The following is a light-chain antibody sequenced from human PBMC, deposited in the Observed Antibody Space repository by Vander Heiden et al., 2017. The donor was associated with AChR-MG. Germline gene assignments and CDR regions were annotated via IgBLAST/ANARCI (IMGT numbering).Light chain of an antibody. J-gene: IGKJ2*01. CDR1: QSVNSNY. CDR2: GAF. V-gene: IGKV3-20*01. CDR3: RQDDRSPRT. Sequence: EIVLTQSPGTLSLSPGERVTISCRASQSVNSNYLAWFQQKPGQVPRLLIYGAFRRATGIPDRFSGSGSGTDFTLTISRLEPEDFGVFYCRQDDRSPRTFGQGTRLEIK.